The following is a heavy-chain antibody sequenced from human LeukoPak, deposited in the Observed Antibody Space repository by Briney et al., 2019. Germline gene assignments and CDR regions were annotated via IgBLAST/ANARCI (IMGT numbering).Heavy chain of an antibody. CDR1: GFTFSNYA. Sequence: GASLRLSCAASGFTFSNYAMSWVRQAPGKGLEWVSAVSGRDDSTYYADSVKGRFTISRDNSKNTLYLQMNSLRAEDTAVYYCASAAAAFDIWGQGTMVTVSS. V-gene: IGHV3-23*01. D-gene: IGHD2-2*01. CDR3: ASAAAAFDI. J-gene: IGHJ3*02. CDR2: VSGRDDST.